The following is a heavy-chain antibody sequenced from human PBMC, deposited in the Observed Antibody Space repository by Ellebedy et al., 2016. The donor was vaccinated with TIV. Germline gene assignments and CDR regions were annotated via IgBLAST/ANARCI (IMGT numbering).Heavy chain of an antibody. Sequence: ASVKVSCKASGYTFTSYYMHWVRQAPGQGLEWMGWISAYNGNTNYAQKLQGRVTMTTDTSTSTAYMELRSLRSDDTAVYYCARAYYDILTGYPYYFDYWGQGTLVTVSS. CDR1: GYTFTSYY. V-gene: IGHV1-18*04. D-gene: IGHD3-9*01. J-gene: IGHJ4*02. CDR3: ARAYYDILTGYPYYFDY. CDR2: ISAYNGNT.